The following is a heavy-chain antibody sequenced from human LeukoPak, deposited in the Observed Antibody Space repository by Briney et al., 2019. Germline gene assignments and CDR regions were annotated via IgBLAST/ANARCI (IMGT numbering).Heavy chain of an antibody. V-gene: IGHV3-23*01. D-gene: IGHD2-2*01. CDR2: ISPSGDST. CDR1: GFIFNNYA. Sequence: GGSLRLSCAASGFIFNNYAMNWVRQAPGKGLEWVSHISPSGDSTYYADSVKGRFTISRDSSKNTLSLQMNSLRAEDTAVYYCAKIPKGGYFDSWGQGTLVTVSS. CDR3: AKIPKGGYFDS. J-gene: IGHJ4*02.